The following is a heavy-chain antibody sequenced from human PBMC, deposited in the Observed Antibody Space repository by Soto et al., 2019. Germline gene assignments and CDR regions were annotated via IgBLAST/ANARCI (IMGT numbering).Heavy chain of an antibody. V-gene: IGHV3-23*01. CDR1: GFTFSSYA. J-gene: IGHJ4*02. CDR3: ANLRGYYYDSSGHDY. D-gene: IGHD3-22*01. CDR2: ISGSGGST. Sequence: GGSLRLSCAASGFTFSSYAMSWVRQAPGKGLEWVSAISGSGGSTYYADSVKGRFTISRDNSKKTLYLQMNSLRAEDTAVYYCANLRGYYYDSSGHDYWGQGTLVTVSS.